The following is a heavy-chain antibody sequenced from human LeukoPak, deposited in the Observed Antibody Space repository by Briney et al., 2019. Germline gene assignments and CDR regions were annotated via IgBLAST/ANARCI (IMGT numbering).Heavy chain of an antibody. CDR3: AKDYYYDSSGPNFDY. V-gene: IGHV3-9*01. CDR2: ISWNSGSI. Sequence: GGSLRLSCVASGFTFDDYAMHCVRQAPGKGLEWVSGISWNSGSIDYADSVKGLFTISRDNAKNSLYLQMNSLRAEDTALYYCAKDYYYDSSGPNFDYWGQGTLVTVSS. D-gene: IGHD3-22*01. CDR1: GFTFDDYA. J-gene: IGHJ4*02.